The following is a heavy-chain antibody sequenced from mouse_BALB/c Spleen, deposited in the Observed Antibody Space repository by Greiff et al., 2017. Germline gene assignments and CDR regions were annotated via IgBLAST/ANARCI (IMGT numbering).Heavy chain of an antibody. D-gene: IGHD2-2*01. V-gene: IGHV1S41*01. CDR2: IAPGSGST. CDR1: GYTFTSYW. CDR3: ARCGYDVHWYFDV. Sequence: DLVKPGASVKLSCKASGYTFTSYWINWIKQRPGQGLEWIGRIAPGSGSTYYNEMFKGKATLTVDTSSSTAYIQLSSLSSEDSAVYFCARCGYDVHWYFDVWGAGTTVTVSS. J-gene: IGHJ1*01.